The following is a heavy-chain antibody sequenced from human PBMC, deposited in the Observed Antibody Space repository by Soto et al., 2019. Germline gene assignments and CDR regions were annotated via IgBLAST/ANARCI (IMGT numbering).Heavy chain of an antibody. D-gene: IGHD6-13*01. CDR3: AKDVVSRVAAAYFDY. CDR2: ISGSGGST. CDR1: GFTFSSYA. J-gene: IGHJ4*02. V-gene: IGHV3-23*01. Sequence: EVKLLESGGGLVQPGGSLRLSCAASGFTFSSYAMSWVRQAPGKGLEWVSAISGSGGSTYYADSVKGRFTISRDNSKNTLYLQMNSLRAEDTAVYYCAKDVVSRVAAAYFDYWGQGTLVTVSS.